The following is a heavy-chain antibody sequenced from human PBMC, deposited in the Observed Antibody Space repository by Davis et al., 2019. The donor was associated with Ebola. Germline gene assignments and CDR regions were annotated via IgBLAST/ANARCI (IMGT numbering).Heavy chain of an antibody. CDR1: GYTFNSYY. Sequence: ASVKVSCKASGYTFNSYYIHWARQAPGQRLEWMGWINAGNGNTKYSQKFQGRVTITRDTSASTAYMELSSLRSEDTAVYYCARGLVVPAAIIYYYYMDVWGKGTTVTVSS. CDR3: ARGLVVPAAIIYYYYMDV. J-gene: IGHJ6*03. V-gene: IGHV1-3*01. CDR2: INAGNGNT. D-gene: IGHD2-2*01.